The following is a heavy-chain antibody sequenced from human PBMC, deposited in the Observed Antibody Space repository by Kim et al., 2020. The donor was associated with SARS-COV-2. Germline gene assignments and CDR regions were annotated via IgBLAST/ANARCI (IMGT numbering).Heavy chain of an antibody. CDR1: GGSISSYI. D-gene: IGHD3-22*01. Sequence: SETLSLTCTVSGGSISSYIWSWIRQPPGKRLEWIGYTHSSGSTKYNPSLESRVTMSLDTSGTQCSLILTSVTAADTALYYCTRGFLLDYGNSGYFDYWAQGTLVTVSS. CDR2: THSSGST. J-gene: IGHJ4*02. CDR3: TRGFLLDYGNSGYFDY. V-gene: IGHV4-59*01.